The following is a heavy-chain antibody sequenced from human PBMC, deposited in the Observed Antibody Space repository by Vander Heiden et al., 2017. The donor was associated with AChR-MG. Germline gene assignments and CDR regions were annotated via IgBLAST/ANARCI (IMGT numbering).Heavy chain of an antibody. D-gene: IGHD2-2*01. CDR2: IDPSDAYT. V-gene: IGHV5-10-1*03. Sequence: EVQLVQSGAEVKKPGESLRISRQGSGSSFSSYWISWVRQMPGKGLEWMGRIDPSDAYTNYSPSFQGHVTISADKSISTAYLQWSSLKASDTAMYYCAVHCSSTSCKFGYWGQGTLVTVSS. J-gene: IGHJ4*02. CDR3: AVHCSSTSCKFGY. CDR1: GSSFSSYW.